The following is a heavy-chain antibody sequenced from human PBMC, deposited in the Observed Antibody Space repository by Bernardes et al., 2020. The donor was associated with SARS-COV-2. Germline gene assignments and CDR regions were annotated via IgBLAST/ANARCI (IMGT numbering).Heavy chain of an antibody. D-gene: IGHD1-26*01. Sequence: GESLKISCRDSGDNFGTSWVAWVRQLPGRGLEWMGLIYAGEGDATYSPSFRGQVTFSVDKSLSTTYLHWNSLKASDSAMYYCGRLLRVRSGIVGHMPVGYWGQGTLVTVSS. CDR1: GDNFGTSW. CDR3: GRLLRVRSGIVGHMPVGY. J-gene: IGHJ1*01. CDR2: IYAGEGDA. V-gene: IGHV5-51*01.